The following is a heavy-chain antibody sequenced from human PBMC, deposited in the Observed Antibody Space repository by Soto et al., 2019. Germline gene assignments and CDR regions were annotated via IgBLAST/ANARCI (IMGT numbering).Heavy chain of an antibody. V-gene: IGHV1-69*13. J-gene: IGHJ6*02. CDR1: GGTFSSYA. CDR2: IIPIFGTA. Sequence: SVKVSCKASGGTFSSYAISWVRQAPGQGLEWMGGIIPIFGTANYAQKFQGRVTITADESTSTAYMELSSLRSEDTAVYYCARVDDYYYYGMDVWGQGTTVTVSS. CDR3: ARVDDYYYYGMDV.